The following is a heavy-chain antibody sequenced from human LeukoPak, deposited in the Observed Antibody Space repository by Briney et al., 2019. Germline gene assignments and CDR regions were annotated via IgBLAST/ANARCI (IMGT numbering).Heavy chain of an antibody. V-gene: IGHV3-30*18. Sequence: GGSLRLSCAASGFTFSAYGMHWVRQAPGKGLEWVAVISYDGSNEYYGDSMKGRFTISRDNSKSTLSLQMNSLKVEDTAVYYCVKGLSSGRDYWGRGTLVTVSS. D-gene: IGHD6-19*01. CDR2: ISYDGSNE. CDR1: GFTFSAYG. J-gene: IGHJ4*02. CDR3: VKGLSSGRDY.